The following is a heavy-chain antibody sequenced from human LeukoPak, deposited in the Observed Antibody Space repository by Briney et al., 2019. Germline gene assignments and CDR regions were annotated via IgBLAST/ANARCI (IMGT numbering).Heavy chain of an antibody. CDR1: GFTLTSDS. Sequence: GGSLRLSCAASGFTLTSDSMNWVRQAPGKGLEWISYISSGATTTYYADSVKGRFTISRDNAGNSLYLQINSLKVDDTAVYYCAKGTVGAKYWGQGTLVIVSS. CDR3: AKGTVGAKY. V-gene: IGHV3-48*04. J-gene: IGHJ4*02. D-gene: IGHD1-26*01. CDR2: ISSGATTT.